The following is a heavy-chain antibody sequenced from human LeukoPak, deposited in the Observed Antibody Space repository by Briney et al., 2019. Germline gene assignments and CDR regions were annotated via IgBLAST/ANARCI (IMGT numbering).Heavy chain of an antibody. CDR1: GFTFSNAW. V-gene: IGHV3-21*01. J-gene: IGHJ4*02. CDR3: ASSRYDSSGYYGIIGY. CDR2: ISRSSNYK. Sequence: GGSLRLSCAASGFTFSNAWMSWVRQAPGKGLEWVSSISRSSNYKYYADSVKGRFTISRDNAKNSLYLQMNSLRAEDTALYYCASSRYDSSGYYGIIGYWGQGTLVTVSS. D-gene: IGHD3-22*01.